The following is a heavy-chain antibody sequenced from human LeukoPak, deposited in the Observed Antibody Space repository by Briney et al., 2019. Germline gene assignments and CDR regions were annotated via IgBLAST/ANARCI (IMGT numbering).Heavy chain of an antibody. CDR3: ATEGLYYYDSLDY. J-gene: IGHJ4*02. D-gene: IGHD3-22*01. CDR2: IYSGGST. Sequence: PSETLSLTCAVYGGSFSGYYWSWIRQPPGKGLEWVSVIYSGGSTYYADSVKGRFTISRDNSKNTLYLQMNSLRAEDTAVYYCATEGLYYYDSLDYWGQGTLVTVSS. V-gene: IGHV3-66*01. CDR1: GGSFSGYY.